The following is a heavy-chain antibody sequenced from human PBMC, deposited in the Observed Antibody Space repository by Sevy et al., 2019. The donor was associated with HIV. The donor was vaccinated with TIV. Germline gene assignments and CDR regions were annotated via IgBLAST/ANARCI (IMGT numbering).Heavy chain of an antibody. CDR3: ARDLTDWYSSSWPLYGYGMDV. D-gene: IGHD6-13*01. Sequence: SETLSLTCAVYGGSFSGYYWSWIRQPPGKGLEWIGEINHSVSTNYNPSLKSRATRSVHTSKNQFSRKLGSVTTADTAVYYCARDLTDWYSSSWPLYGYGMDVWGQGTTVTVSS. CDR1: GGSFSGYY. CDR2: INHSVST. V-gene: IGHV4-34*01. J-gene: IGHJ6*02.